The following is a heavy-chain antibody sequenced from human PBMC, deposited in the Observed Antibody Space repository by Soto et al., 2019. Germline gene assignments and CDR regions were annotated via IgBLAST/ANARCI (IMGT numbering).Heavy chain of an antibody. Sequence: ESGPTLVNPTQTLTLTCTFSGFSLSTSGVGVGWIRQPPGKALEWLALIYWDDDKRYSPSLKSRLTITKDTSKNQVVLTMTNMDPVDTATYYCAHSQYDYIWGSYRYSAVDIWGQGTMVTFSS. CDR1: GFSLSTSGVG. CDR2: IYWDDDK. V-gene: IGHV2-5*02. CDR3: AHSQYDYIWGSYRYSAVDI. D-gene: IGHD3-16*02. J-gene: IGHJ3*02.